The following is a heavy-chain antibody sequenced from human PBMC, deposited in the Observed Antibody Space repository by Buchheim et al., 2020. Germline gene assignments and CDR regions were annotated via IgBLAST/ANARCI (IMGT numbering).Heavy chain of an antibody. CDR2: IRYDGSNK. CDR3: ATESLRRYFDY. D-gene: IGHD3-10*01. Sequence: QVQLVESGGGVVQPGRSLRLSCAASGFTFSSYGMHWVRQAPGKGLEWVAFIRYDGSNKYYADSVKGRFTISRDNSKNTLYLQMNSLRAEDTAVYYCATESLRRYFDYGGQGTL. J-gene: IGHJ4*02. CDR1: GFTFSSYG. V-gene: IGHV3-30*02.